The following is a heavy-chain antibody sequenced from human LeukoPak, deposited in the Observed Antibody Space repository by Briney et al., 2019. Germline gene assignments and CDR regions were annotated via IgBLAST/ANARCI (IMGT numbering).Heavy chain of an antibody. D-gene: IGHD3-10*01. CDR1: GGTFSSYA. J-gene: IGHJ3*01. V-gene: IGHV1-18*01. CDR3: ARFYYYGSGPPRV. CDR2: ISAYNGNT. Sequence: ASVKVSCKASGGTFSSYAISWVRQAPGQGLEWMGWISAYNGNTNYAQKLQGRVTMTTDTSTSTAYMELRSLRAEDTAVYYCARFYYYGSGPPRVWGQGTMVTVSS.